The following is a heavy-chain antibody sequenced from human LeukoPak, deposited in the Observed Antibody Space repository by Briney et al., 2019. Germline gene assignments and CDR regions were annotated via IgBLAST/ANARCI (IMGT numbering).Heavy chain of an antibody. CDR2: IYTGGST. Sequence: QAGGSLRLSCAASGFTFSSYNMSWVRQAPGKGLEWVSVIYTGGSTYYADSVKGRFTISRDNSKNTLYLQMNSLRAEDTAVYYCARDPLYYGPSDYWGQGTLVTVSS. CDR3: ARDPLYYGPSDY. J-gene: IGHJ4*02. CDR1: GFTFSSYN. V-gene: IGHV3-53*01. D-gene: IGHD3-10*01.